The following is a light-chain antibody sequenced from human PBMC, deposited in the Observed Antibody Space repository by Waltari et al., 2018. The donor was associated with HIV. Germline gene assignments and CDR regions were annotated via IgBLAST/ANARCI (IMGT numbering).Light chain of an antibody. J-gene: IGKJ2*01. Sequence: EIQMTQSTSTLSASVGDRVTMTCQESHDIGNRLNWYQQKPGKAPKLVIYDAFILQTGVPSRFSGSGSGTYFTFTITSLQPEYFATYSCQQYDDLPYTFGQGTKLEIK. CDR3: QQYDDLPYT. CDR2: DAF. CDR1: HDIGNR. V-gene: IGKV1-33*01.